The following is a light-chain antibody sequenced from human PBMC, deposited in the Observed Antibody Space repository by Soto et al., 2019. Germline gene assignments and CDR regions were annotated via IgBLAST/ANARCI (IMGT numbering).Light chain of an antibody. V-gene: IGLV2-11*01. CDR2: NVT. J-gene: IGLJ1*01. Sequence: QSLLTQPRSVSGSPGQSVTISCTGTSSDVGGYDYVSWYQQHPGKAPKLMIYNVTKRPSGVPDRFSGSRSGNTASLTISGLQAEDDADYYCCSYAGTYTFYVFGTG. CDR1: SSDVGGYDY. CDR3: CSYAGTYTFYV.